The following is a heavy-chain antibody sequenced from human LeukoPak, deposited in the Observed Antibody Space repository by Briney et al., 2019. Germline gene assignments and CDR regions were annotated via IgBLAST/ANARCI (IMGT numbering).Heavy chain of an antibody. V-gene: IGHV4-39*02. D-gene: IGHD2-8*01. J-gene: IGHJ4*02. CDR2: VYSTGNV. Sequence: SETLSLTCSVSGVSVNSRSFSWNWVRQPPGKGLEWIGSVYSTGNVYQSPSLQSRAAISVDASNNSFSLTLQSVTAADTAVYFCVRGAMVSKPGDFWGPGTLVIVSS. CDR1: GVSVNSRSFS. CDR3: VRGAMVSKPGDF.